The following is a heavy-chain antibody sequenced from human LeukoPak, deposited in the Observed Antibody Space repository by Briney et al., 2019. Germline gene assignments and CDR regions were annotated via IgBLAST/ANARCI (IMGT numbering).Heavy chain of an antibody. CDR1: GGSFSGYY. Sequence: SETLSLTCAVYGGSFSGYYWSWIRQPPGKGLEWIGEINHSGSTNYNPSLKSRVTISVDTSKNQFSLKLSSVTAADTAVYYCARGLFDYDDYEGYWGQGTLVTVSS. V-gene: IGHV4-34*01. CDR3: ARGLFDYDDYEGY. CDR2: INHSGST. J-gene: IGHJ4*02. D-gene: IGHD4-17*01.